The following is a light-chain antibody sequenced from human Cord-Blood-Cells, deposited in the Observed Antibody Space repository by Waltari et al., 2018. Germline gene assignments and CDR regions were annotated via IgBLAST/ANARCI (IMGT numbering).Light chain of an antibody. V-gene: IGKV1-39*01. J-gene: IGKJ1*01. Sequence: DIQMTQSPSSLSASVGDRVTITCRASQSISSYLNWYQQKPGKAPKLLIYAASSLQSWVPSRFSGSGSWTDFTLTISRLQPEDFATYYCQQSYSTPLTFGQWTKVEIK. CDR3: QQSYSTPLT. CDR1: QSISSY. CDR2: AAS.